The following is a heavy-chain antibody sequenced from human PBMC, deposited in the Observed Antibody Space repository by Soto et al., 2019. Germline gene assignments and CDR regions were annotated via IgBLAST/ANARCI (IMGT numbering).Heavy chain of an antibody. CDR1: GYTFTSYD. J-gene: IGHJ6*03. CDR3: ASLSHTASGDYYYYYMDV. Sequence: GASVNVSCKASGYTFTSYDINWVRQATGQGLEWMGWMNPNSGNTGYAQKFQGRVTMTRNTSISTAYMELSSLRSEDTAVYYCASLSHTASGDYYYYYMDVWGKGTTVTVSS. V-gene: IGHV1-8*01. CDR2: MNPNSGNT. D-gene: IGHD2-21*02.